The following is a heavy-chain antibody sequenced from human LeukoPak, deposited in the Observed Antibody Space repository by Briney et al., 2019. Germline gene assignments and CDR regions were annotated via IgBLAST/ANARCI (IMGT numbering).Heavy chain of an antibody. Sequence: SETLSLTCTVSGGSISTYYWSWIRQPPGKGLEWIGSIYYSGSTYYNPSLKSRVTISVDTSKNQFSLKLSSVTAADTAVYYCARQNPRSGYYDYWGQGTLVTVSS. CDR3: ARQNPRSGYYDY. D-gene: IGHD3-22*01. CDR2: IYYSGST. CDR1: GGSISTYY. V-gene: IGHV4-59*05. J-gene: IGHJ4*02.